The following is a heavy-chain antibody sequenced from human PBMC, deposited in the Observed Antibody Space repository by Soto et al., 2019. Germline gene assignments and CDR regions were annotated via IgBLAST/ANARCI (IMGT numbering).Heavy chain of an antibody. D-gene: IGHD3-16*01. V-gene: IGHV1-3*01. CDR1: GYTFTSYA. Sequence: GASVKVSCKASGYTFTSYAMHWVRQAPGQRLEWMGWINAGNGNTKYSQKFQGRVTITRDTSASTAYMELSSLRSDDTAVYYCARGKGDYYYYVMDVWGQGTTVTVSS. CDR3: ARGKGDYYYYVMDV. J-gene: IGHJ6*02. CDR2: INAGNGNT.